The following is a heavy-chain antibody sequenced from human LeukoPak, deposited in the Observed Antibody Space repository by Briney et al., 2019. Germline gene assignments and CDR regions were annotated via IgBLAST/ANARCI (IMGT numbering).Heavy chain of an antibody. D-gene: IGHD4-17*01. V-gene: IGHV3-66*01. CDR3: ARGNDYGDYYFDY. J-gene: IGHJ4*02. Sequence: PGGSLRLSCAASGFTVSTNYMNWVRQAPGKGLEWVSVIYSGGSTYYADSVKGRFTISRGNSKNTLYLQMNSLRAEDTAVYYCARGNDYGDYYFDYWGQGTLVTVSS. CDR2: IYSGGST. CDR1: GFTVSTNY.